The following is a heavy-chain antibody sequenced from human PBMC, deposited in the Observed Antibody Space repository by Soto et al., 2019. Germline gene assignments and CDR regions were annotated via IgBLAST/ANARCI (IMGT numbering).Heavy chain of an antibody. CDR3: ARDYYDRHYYYYYYGMDV. J-gene: IGHJ6*02. V-gene: IGHV1-3*01. CDR2: INAGNGNT. D-gene: IGHD3-22*01. CDR1: GYTFTSYA. Sequence: ASVKVSCKASGYTFTSYAMHWVRQAPGQRLEWMGWINAGNGNTKYSQKFQGRVTITRDTSASTAYMELSSLRSEDTAVYYCARDYYDRHYYYYYYGMDVWGQGTTVTVSS.